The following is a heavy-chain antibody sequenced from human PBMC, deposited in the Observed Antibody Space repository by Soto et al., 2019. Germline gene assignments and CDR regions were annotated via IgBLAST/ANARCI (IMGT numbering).Heavy chain of an antibody. V-gene: IGHV3-23*01. CDR1: GFTFSSYA. CDR2: ISGSGGST. D-gene: IGHD5-18*01. Sequence: EVQLLESGGGLVQPGGSLRLSCAASGFTFSSYAMSWVRQAPGKGLEWVSGISGSGGSTYYADSVKGRFTISRDNYXXTLYIQTKSLRSEDTAVYDCAKEGGYNDGYAAMDVWGQGTTVTVSS. J-gene: IGHJ6*02. CDR3: AKEGGYNDGYAAMDV.